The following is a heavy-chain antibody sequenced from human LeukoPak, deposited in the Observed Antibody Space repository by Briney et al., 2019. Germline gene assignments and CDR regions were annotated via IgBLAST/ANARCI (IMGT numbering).Heavy chain of an antibody. D-gene: IGHD5-12*01. CDR2: IHSSGNT. Sequence: SETLSLTCTVSGGSISSYYWSWIRQPPGKGLEWIGYIHSSGNTNYNPSLKSRVTISVVTSKNQFSLKLSSVTAADTAVYYCARMGGYSGYATHWGQGTLVTVSS. V-gene: IGHV4-59*08. J-gene: IGHJ4*02. CDR1: GGSISSYY. CDR3: ARMGGYSGYATH.